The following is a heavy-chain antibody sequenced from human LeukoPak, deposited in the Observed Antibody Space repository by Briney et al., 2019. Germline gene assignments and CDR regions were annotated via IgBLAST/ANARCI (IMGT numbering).Heavy chain of an antibody. CDR1: GGSISSSSYY. D-gene: IGHD1-1*01. CDR2: IYYSGST. Sequence: SETLSLTCTVSGGSISSSSYYWGWIRQPPGKGLEWIGSIYYSGSTYYNPSLKSRVTISVDTSKNQFSLKLSSVTAADTAVYYCARHDWNQRASYAFDFWGQGTMVTVSS. V-gene: IGHV4-39*01. J-gene: IGHJ3*01. CDR3: ARHDWNQRASYAFDF.